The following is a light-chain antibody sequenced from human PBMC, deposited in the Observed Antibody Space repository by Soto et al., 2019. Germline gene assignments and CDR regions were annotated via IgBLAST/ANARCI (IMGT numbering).Light chain of an antibody. CDR2: GAS. CDR3: QQYGSSRPVT. CDR1: QSVSSCY. Sequence: EIVLTQSPGTLSLSPGERATHSCRANQSVSSCYLTWYQQKPGQAPRLLIYGASSRATGIPDRFSGSGSGTDFTLTISRLEPEDFAVYYCQQYGSSRPVTFGQGTRLEIK. J-gene: IGKJ5*01. V-gene: IGKV3-20*01.